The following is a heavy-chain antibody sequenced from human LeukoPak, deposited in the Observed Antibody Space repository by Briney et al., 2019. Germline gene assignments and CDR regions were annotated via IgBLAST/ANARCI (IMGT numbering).Heavy chain of an antibody. V-gene: IGHV1-8*02. J-gene: IGHJ6*02. CDR2: MNPNSGNT. CDR1: GYTFTSYG. Sequence: ASVKVSCKASGYTFTSYGISWVRQAPGQGLEWMGWMNPNSGNTGYAQKFQGRVTMTRNTSISTAYMELSSLRSEDTAVYYCASPSRGFWSARYYGMDVWGQGTTVTVSS. D-gene: IGHD3-3*01. CDR3: ASPSRGFWSARYYGMDV.